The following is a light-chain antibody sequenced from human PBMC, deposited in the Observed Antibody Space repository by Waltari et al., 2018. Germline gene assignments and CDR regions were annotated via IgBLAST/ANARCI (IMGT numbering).Light chain of an antibody. J-gene: IGKJ2*01. CDR2: AAS. CDR3: QQSYSAPPT. Sequence: DIQMTQSPSSLSASVGDRVTITCRASQTISIYLNWYQQKPGRAPTLLIYAASSLQSGVPSSFSGSGSGTDFTLTISSLQPEDFATYYCQQSYSAPPTFGQGTKLEI. V-gene: IGKV1-39*01. CDR1: QTISIY.